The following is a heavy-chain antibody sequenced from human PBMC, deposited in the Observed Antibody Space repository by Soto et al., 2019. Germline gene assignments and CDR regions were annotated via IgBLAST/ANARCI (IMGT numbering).Heavy chain of an antibody. CDR2: IIPIFGTA. Sequence: SVKVSCKASGGTFSSYAISWVRQAPGQGLEWMGGIIPIFGTANYAQKFQGRVTITADESTSTAYMELSSLRSEDTAVYYCARANYDYVWGSYRYNWFDPWGQGTLVTAPQ. D-gene: IGHD3-16*02. J-gene: IGHJ5*02. CDR1: GGTFSSYA. V-gene: IGHV1-69*13. CDR3: ARANYDYVWGSYRYNWFDP.